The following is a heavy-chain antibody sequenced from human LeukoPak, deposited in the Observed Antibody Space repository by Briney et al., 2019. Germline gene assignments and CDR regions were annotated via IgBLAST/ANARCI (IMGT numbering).Heavy chain of an antibody. J-gene: IGHJ4*02. CDR2: ISYDGSNK. V-gene: IGHV3-30*18. CDR3: AKDRDYYDSSGSYYFDY. CDR1: GFTFSSYG. Sequence: GWSLRLSCAASGFTFSSYGMHWVRQAPGKGLEWVAVISYDGSNKYYADSVKGRFTISRDNSKNTLYLQMNSLRAEDTAVYYCAKDRDYYDSSGSYYFDYWGQGTLVTVSS. D-gene: IGHD3-22*01.